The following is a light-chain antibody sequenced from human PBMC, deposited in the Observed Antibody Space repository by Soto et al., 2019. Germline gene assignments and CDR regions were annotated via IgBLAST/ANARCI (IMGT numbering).Light chain of an antibody. CDR1: QRVGSY. J-gene: IGKJ1*01. Sequence: EIVLTQSPATLSLSPGERVTLSCRASQRVGSYFVWNQQKPGQPPRLLIYDTSSRATGIPTRFSGSGSGTDFALTISSLEPEDSAVYYCQQRTNWPWTFGQGTKVEIK. CDR2: DTS. CDR3: QQRTNWPWT. V-gene: IGKV3-11*01.